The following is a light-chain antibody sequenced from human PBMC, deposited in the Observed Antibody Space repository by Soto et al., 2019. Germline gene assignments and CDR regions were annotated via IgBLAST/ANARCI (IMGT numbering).Light chain of an antibody. CDR3: QQRFKLGT. V-gene: IGKV3-11*01. CDR1: QSVGDY. CDR2: DAS. Sequence: EIVLTQSPATLSLSPGERATLSCRASQSVGDYLAWYQRKPGQAPMLLIYDASNRATGIPARFSGSGSGTDFTLTTSSLEPEDFAVYYCQQRFKLGTFGGGTEVEIK. J-gene: IGKJ4*01.